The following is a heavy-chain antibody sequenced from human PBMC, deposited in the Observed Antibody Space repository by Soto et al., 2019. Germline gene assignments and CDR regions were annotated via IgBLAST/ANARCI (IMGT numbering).Heavy chain of an antibody. CDR2: MNSDGSNT. CDR1: GFTFSNYW. J-gene: IGHJ4*02. Sequence: EVQLVESGGALVQPGGSLRLSCAASGFTFSNYWMHWVRQAPGKGLVWISRMNSDGSNTVYADAVKGRFTISRDNAKNTLYLQMNRLGVEDTGVYYRATSKGGVGNRPNTYWGQGTLVTVSS. V-gene: IGHV3-74*01. D-gene: IGHD1-26*01. CDR3: ATSKGGVGNRPNTY.